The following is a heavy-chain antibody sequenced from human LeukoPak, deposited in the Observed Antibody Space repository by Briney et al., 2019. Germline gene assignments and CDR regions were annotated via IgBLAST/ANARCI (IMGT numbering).Heavy chain of an antibody. Sequence: GGSLRLSCAASGFTFSTYWMHWVRQAPGKGLGWVSRIKTDGTITTYADSVKGRFTISRDNAKSTLYLQMNSLRVEDTAVYYCARGGGANYNMDVWGKGTTVTVSS. CDR3: ARGGGANYNMDV. D-gene: IGHD3-16*01. J-gene: IGHJ6*03. CDR2: IKTDGTIT. CDR1: GFTFSTYW. V-gene: IGHV3-74*01.